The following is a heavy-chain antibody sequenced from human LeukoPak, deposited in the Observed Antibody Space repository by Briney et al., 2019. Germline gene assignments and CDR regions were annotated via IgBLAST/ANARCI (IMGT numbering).Heavy chain of an antibody. CDR1: GFTFSDYY. V-gene: IGHV3-11*01. J-gene: IGHJ4*02. CDR2: ISSSGSTI. CDR3: AREKRDSSGYYRGPRGY. D-gene: IGHD3-22*01. Sequence: GGSLGLSCAASGFTFSDYYMSWIRQAPGKGLEWVSYISSSGSTIYYADSVKGRFTISRDNAKNSLYLQMNSLRAEDTAVYYCAREKRDSSGYYRGPRGYWGQGTLVTVSS.